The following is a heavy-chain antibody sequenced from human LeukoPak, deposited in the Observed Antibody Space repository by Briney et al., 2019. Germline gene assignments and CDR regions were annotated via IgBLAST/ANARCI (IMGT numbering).Heavy chain of an antibody. Sequence: GGSLRLSCAASGFTFSSYAMSWVRQAPGKGLEWVSAISGSGGSTYYADSAKGRFTISRDNSKNTLYLQMNSLRAEDTAVYYCAKVEAAAPRSYFDYWGQGTLVTVSS. J-gene: IGHJ4*02. CDR1: GFTFSSYA. CDR2: ISGSGGST. V-gene: IGHV3-23*01. D-gene: IGHD6-13*01. CDR3: AKVEAAAPRSYFDY.